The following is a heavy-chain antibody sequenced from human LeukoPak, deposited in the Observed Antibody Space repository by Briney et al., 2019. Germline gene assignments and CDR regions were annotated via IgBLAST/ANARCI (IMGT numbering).Heavy chain of an antibody. J-gene: IGHJ6*02. CDR2: ISGSGGST. Sequence: PGASLRLSCAASGFTFSSYAMSWVRQAPGKGLEWVSAISGSGGSTYYADSVMGRFTISRDNSKNTLYLQMNSLRAEDTAVYYCAKDPTVTMGYYYYGMDVWGQGTTVTVSS. CDR3: AKDPTVTMGYYYYGMDV. D-gene: IGHD4-11*01. V-gene: IGHV3-23*01. CDR1: GFTFSSYA.